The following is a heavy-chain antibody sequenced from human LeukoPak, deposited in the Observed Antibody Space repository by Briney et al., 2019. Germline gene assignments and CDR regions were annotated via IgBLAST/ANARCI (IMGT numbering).Heavy chain of an antibody. J-gene: IGHJ4*02. CDR1: GASVSGYY. Sequence: PSATLSLTCAVSGASVSGYYWSWIRQPPGKELEWIGYFYHSGTTNYNPSLKSRVTISVDKSKNQFSLKLSSVTAADTAVYYCARTGHFGDYIDYWGQGTLVTVSS. D-gene: IGHD4/OR15-4a*01. CDR2: FYHSGTT. V-gene: IGHV4-59*02. CDR3: ARTGHFGDYIDY.